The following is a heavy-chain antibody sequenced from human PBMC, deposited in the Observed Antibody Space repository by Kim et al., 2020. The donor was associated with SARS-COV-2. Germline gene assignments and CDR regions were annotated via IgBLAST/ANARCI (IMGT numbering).Heavy chain of an antibody. Sequence: GGSLRLSCSASGFTFSSYAMHWVRQAPVKGLEYVSAISSNGGSTYYADSVKGRFTISRDNSKNTLYLQMSSLRAEDTAVYYCVKATIAAADPLRQDYVAFDIWGQGTMITVSS. CDR1: GFTFSSYA. D-gene: IGHD6-13*01. CDR3: VKATIAAADPLRQDYVAFDI. V-gene: IGHV3-64D*06. J-gene: IGHJ3*02. CDR2: ISSNGGST.